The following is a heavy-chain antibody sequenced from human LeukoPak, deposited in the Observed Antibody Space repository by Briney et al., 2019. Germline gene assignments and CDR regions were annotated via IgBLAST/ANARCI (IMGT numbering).Heavy chain of an antibody. V-gene: IGHV5-51*01. CDR2: IYPGDSDT. J-gene: IGHJ3*02. D-gene: IGHD6-19*01. CDR3: ARREAVAGINDVFDI. CDR1: GYRFTSYW. Sequence: GESLKISCKGSGYRFTSYWIGWVRQMPGKGLEWMGIIYPGDSDTRYSPSFQGQVTISADKSISTAYLQWSSLKASDTAMYYCARREAVAGINDVFDIWGQGTMVTVSS.